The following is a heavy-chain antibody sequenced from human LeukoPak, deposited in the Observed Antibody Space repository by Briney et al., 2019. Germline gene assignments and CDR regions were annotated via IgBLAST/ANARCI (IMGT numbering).Heavy chain of an antibody. CDR2: IIPILSIA. CDR1: GGTFSSYA. CDR3: ARDYYDSSGYDEYFQH. Sequence: SVKVSCKASGGTFSSYAISWVRQAPGQGLEWMGRIIPILSIANYAQKFQGRVTITADKSTSTAYMELSSLRSEDTAVYYCARDYYDSSGYDEYFQHWGQGTLVTVSS. V-gene: IGHV1-69*04. J-gene: IGHJ1*01. D-gene: IGHD3-22*01.